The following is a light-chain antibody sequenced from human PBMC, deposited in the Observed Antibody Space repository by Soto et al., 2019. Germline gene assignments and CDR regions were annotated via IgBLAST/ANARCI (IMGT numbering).Light chain of an antibody. J-gene: IGLJ1*01. CDR1: SSNIGAGYD. Sequence: QAVVTQPPSVSGAPGQRVTISCTGSSSNIGAGYDVHWYQQFPGTAPKLLIYGNSNRPSGVPDRFSGSKSGTSASLAITGLQAEDEADYYCPSYDSILSGVFGSGTKLTVL. V-gene: IGLV1-40*01. CDR3: PSYDSILSGV. CDR2: GNS.